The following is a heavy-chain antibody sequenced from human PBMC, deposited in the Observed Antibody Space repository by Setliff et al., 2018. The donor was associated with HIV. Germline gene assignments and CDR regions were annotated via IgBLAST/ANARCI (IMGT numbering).Heavy chain of an antibody. CDR3: TRAHFLVTETRNWFDP. CDR1: GYTFVDYY. J-gene: IGHJ5*02. D-gene: IGHD1-26*01. CDR2: INPKTGVA. V-gene: IGHV1-2*06. Sequence: ASEKVSCKASGYTFVDYYIHWVRQVPGKGLEWMGRINPKTGVATHARIFQDRIILTRDTSTSIAYMELIRPRHDDTAFCYCTRAHFLVTETRNWFDPWGQGTLVTVSS.